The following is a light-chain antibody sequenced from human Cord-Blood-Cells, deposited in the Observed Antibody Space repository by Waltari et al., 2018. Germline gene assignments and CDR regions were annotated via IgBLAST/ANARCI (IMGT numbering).Light chain of an antibody. J-gene: IGKJ1*01. CDR2: AAS. CDR1: QSISSY. Sequence: DTQMTQSPSSLSASVGDRVTITCRASQSISSYLNWYQQKPGKAPKLLIYAASNLQSGVPSRFSGSGSGTDFTLTISSLQPEDFATYYCQQSYSTPRTFGQGTKVEIK. CDR3: QQSYSTPRT. V-gene: IGKV1-39*01.